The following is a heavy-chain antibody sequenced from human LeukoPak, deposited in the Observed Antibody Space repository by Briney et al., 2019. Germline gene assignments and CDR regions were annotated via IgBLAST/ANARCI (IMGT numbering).Heavy chain of an antibody. J-gene: IGHJ4*02. CDR1: GYTFTSYD. Sequence: GASVKVSCKASGYTFTSYDINWVRQATGQGPEWMGWMNPNSGNTGYAQKFQGRVTMTRNTSISTAYMELSSLRSEDTAVYYCATWYCSGGSCYADYWGQGTLVTVSS. CDR3: ATWYCSGGSCYADY. D-gene: IGHD2-15*01. V-gene: IGHV1-8*01. CDR2: MNPNSGNT.